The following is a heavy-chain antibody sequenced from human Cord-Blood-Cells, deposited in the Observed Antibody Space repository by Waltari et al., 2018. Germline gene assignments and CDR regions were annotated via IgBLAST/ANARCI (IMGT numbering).Heavy chain of an antibody. J-gene: IGHJ2*01. D-gene: IGHD2-21*01. Sequence: QVQLVQSGAEVKKPGSSVKVSCKASGGTFSSYTISWVRQAPGQGLEWMGRIIPILGIANYEQKFQGRVTITADKSTGTAYMELSSLRSEDTAVYYCARDRCGGDCSSPDWYFDLWGRGTLVTVSS. CDR1: GGTFSSYT. CDR3: ARDRCGGDCSSPDWYFDL. CDR2: IIPILGIA. V-gene: IGHV1-69*08.